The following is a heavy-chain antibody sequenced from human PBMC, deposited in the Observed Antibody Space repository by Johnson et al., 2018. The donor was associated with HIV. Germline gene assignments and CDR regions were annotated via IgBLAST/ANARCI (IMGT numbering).Heavy chain of an antibody. Sequence: VQLVESGGGLIQPGGSLRLSCAASGFTVSSNYMHWVRQAPGKGLEWVAVTSYDGTNKYYADSVKGRFTISRDNSKSTLYLQMNSLRADDTALYFCAKLESVRPDYDGFDMWGRGTMVTVSS. V-gene: IGHV3-30*18. CDR2: TSYDGTNK. D-gene: IGHD4-11*01. CDR1: GFTVSSNY. CDR3: AKLESVRPDYDGFDM. J-gene: IGHJ3*02.